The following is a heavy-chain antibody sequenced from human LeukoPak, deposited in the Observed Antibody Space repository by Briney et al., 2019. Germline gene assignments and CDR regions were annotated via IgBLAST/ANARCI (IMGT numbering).Heavy chain of an antibody. V-gene: IGHV4-59*12. CDR3: ARDEGSSYPFDY. Sequence: RSGGSLRLSCATSGFTFSSYSMNWVRQPPGKGLEWIGSIYYSGSTYYNPSLKSRVTISVDTSKNQFSLNLSSVTAADTAVYFCARDEGSSYPFDYWGQGTLVTVSS. D-gene: IGHD2-2*01. CDR2: IYYSGST. J-gene: IGHJ4*02. CDR1: GFTFSSYS.